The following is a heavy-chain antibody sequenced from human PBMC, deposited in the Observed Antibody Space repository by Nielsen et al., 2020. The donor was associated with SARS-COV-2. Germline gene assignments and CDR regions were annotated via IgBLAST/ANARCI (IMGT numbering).Heavy chain of an antibody. CDR2: VSTYDGGT. CDR3: ARDRLMVYAHFDY. V-gene: IGHV1-18*01. Sequence: ASVKVSCKASGYTFPNYGLSWVRQAPGLGLEWMGWVSTYDGGTNYAQKLQGRVTMTTDTSTSTAYMELRSLRSDDTAVYYCARDRLMVYAHFDYWGQGTLVTVSS. J-gene: IGHJ4*02. CDR1: GYTFPNYG. D-gene: IGHD2-8*01.